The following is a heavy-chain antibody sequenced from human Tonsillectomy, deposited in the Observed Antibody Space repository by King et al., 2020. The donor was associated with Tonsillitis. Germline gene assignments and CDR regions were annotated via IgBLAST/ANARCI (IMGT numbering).Heavy chain of an antibody. V-gene: IGHV3-21*01. CDR1: GFTFSSYG. CDR2: LSSISSYI. D-gene: IGHD3-10*01. Sequence: VQLVESGGGLVKPGGSLRLSCAASGFTFSSYGMNWVRQAPGKGLEWVSSLSSISSYIYYADSVKGRFTISRDNAQNSLYLQMSSLRAADTAVYYCAGEGLWCGEGDYYYYGMDVWGPGTTVTVSS. CDR3: AGEGLWCGEGDYYYYGMDV. J-gene: IGHJ6*02.